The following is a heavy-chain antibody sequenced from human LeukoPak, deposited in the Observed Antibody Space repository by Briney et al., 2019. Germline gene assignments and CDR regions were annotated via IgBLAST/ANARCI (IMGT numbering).Heavy chain of an antibody. Sequence: SETLSLTCTVSGGSISSSSYYWGWIRQPPGKGLQWIGSIYYSGSTYYNPSLKSRVTISVDTSKNQFSLKLSSVTAADTAVYYCARHLEMATIVGVTDYWGQGTLVTVSS. D-gene: IGHD5-24*01. CDR1: GGSISSSSYY. CDR2: IYYSGST. CDR3: ARHLEMATIVGVTDY. J-gene: IGHJ4*02. V-gene: IGHV4-39*01.